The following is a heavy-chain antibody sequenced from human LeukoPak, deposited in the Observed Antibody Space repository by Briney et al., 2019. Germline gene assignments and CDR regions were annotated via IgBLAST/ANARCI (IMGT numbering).Heavy chain of an antibody. D-gene: IGHD3-22*01. CDR1: GFTFSSYG. V-gene: IGHV3-30*18. J-gene: IGHJ4*02. Sequence: GRSLRLSCAASGFTFSSYGMHWVRQAPGKGLEWVAVISYDGSNKYYADSVKGRFTISRDNSKNTLYLQMNSLRAEDTAVYYCAEAGYYDSSGYYYYFDYWGQGTLVTVSS. CDR2: ISYDGSNK. CDR3: AEAGYYDSSGYYYYFDY.